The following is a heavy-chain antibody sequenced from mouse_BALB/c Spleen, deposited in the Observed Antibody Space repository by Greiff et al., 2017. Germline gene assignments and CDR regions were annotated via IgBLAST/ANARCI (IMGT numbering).Heavy chain of an antibody. V-gene: IGHV1S126*01. CDR3: TTDSSGYWFAY. Sequence: QVQLQQFGAELVKPGASVKISCKASGYTFTSYWINWVKQRPGQGLECIGNIYPSDSYTNYNQKFKDKATLTVDKSSSTAYMQLSSPTSEDSAVYYCTTDSSGYWFAYWGQGTLVTVSA. CDR2: IYPSDSYT. CDR1: GYTFTSYW. D-gene: IGHD3-2*01. J-gene: IGHJ3*01.